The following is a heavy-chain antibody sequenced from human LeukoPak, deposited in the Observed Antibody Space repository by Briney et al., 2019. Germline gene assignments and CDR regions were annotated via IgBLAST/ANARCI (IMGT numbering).Heavy chain of an antibody. CDR1: GYTFTGYY. Sequence: ASVKVSCKASGYTFTGYYMHWVRQAPGQGLEWMGWINPNSGGTNYAQKFQGRVTMTRDTSISTAYMGLSRLGSDDTAVYYCARDKGELLWFETWGQGTLVTVSS. CDR3: ARDKGELLWFET. D-gene: IGHD3-10*01. V-gene: IGHV1-2*02. CDR2: INPNSGGT. J-gene: IGHJ5*02.